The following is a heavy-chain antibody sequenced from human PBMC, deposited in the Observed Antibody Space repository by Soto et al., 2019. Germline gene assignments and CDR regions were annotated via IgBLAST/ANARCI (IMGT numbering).Heavy chain of an antibody. V-gene: IGHV3-30*04. CDR1: EVIFSNSA. CDR2: VSFDGSLK. D-gene: IGHD2-15*01. J-gene: IGHJ4*02. CDR3: AREGPSSLTSYFDY. Sequence: GGSLRLSCVASEVIFSNSAMHWVRQAPGKGLEWVAVVSFDGSLKYYADSVEGRFTISRDSAKNTLYLQRNSLRPEDTAVYYCAREGPSSLTSYFDYWGQGTLVTVSS.